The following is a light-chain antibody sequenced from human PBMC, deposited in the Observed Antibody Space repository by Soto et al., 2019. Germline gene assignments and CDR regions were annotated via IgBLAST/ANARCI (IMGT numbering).Light chain of an antibody. CDR3: QQRYTTPRT. Sequence: DIQMTQSPSSLSASVGDRVSVTCRASQSISTFLNWYQQRPGEAPKLLIYAASSLQSGVPSRFSGSRSGADFTLTIGSLQPEDCATYYCQQRYTTPRTFGQWTKVEVK. V-gene: IGKV1-39*01. CDR1: QSISTF. J-gene: IGKJ1*01. CDR2: AAS.